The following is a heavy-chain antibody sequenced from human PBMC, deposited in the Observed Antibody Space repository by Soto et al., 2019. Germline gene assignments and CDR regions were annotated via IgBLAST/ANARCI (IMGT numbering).Heavy chain of an antibody. V-gene: IGHV3-48*01. CDR2: ISSSSSTI. D-gene: IGHD2-21*01. CDR3: ARDGDLKEAYCGGDCYPT. Sequence: EVQLVESGGGLVQPGGSLRLSCAASGFTFSSYSMNWVRQAPGKGLEWVSYISSSSSTIYYADSVKGRFTISRDNAKNSLYLQMNSMRAEDTAVYYCARDGDLKEAYCGGDCYPTWGQGTLGTVSS. J-gene: IGHJ5*02. CDR1: GFTFSSYS.